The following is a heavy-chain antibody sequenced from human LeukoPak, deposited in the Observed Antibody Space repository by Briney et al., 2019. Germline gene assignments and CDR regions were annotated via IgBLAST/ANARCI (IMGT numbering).Heavy chain of an antibody. CDR3: ARDSLGAGTVGATSGY. CDR1: GGSFSGYY. Sequence: PSETLSLTCAVYGGSFSGYYWGWIRQPPGKGLEWIGSIYYSGNTYYNPSLKSRVTISVDTSKNQFSLKLTAADTAVYYCARDSLGAGTVGATSGYWGQGTLVTVSS. D-gene: IGHD1-26*01. V-gene: IGHV4-34*01. CDR2: IYYSGNT. J-gene: IGHJ4*02.